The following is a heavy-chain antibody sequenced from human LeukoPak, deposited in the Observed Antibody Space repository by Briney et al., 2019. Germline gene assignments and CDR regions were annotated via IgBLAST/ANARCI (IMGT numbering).Heavy chain of an antibody. V-gene: IGHV4-38-2*02. J-gene: IGHJ4*02. CDR1: GYSISSGYY. Sequence: SETLSLTCTVSGYSISSGYYWGWIRQPPGKGLEWIGIIYQSGSTYYNPSLKSRVTISVDTSKNQFSLKLSSVTAADTAVYYCARGASKDGYKYFDYWGQGTLVTVSS. CDR3: ARGASKDGYKYFDY. CDR2: IYQSGST. D-gene: IGHD5-24*01.